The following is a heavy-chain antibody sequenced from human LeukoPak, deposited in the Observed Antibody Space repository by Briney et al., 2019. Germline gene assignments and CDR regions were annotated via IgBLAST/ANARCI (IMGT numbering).Heavy chain of an antibody. CDR1: GGSVSNYY. CDR3: ARHFAYSSSSYFDY. V-gene: IGHV4-59*08. Sequence: SETLSLTCSVSGGSVSNYYWSWIRQPPGKGLEWIGYVYYTGSTNYTPSLKSRVTMFEDKSKNQFSLRLYSVTVADTAVYYCARHFAYSSSSYFDYWGQGSLVTVSS. D-gene: IGHD6-6*01. CDR2: VYYTGST. J-gene: IGHJ4*02.